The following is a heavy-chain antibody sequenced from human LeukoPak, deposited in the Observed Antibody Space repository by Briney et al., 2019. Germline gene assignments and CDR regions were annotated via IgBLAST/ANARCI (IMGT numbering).Heavy chain of an antibody. CDR2: IIPIFGTA. V-gene: IGHV1-69*06. J-gene: IGHJ4*02. CDR3: ASREIRIVVAGYDY. CDR1: GGTFSSYA. D-gene: IGHD6-19*01. Sequence: SVKVSCKASGGTFSSYAISRVRQAPGQGLEWRGGIIPIFGTANYAQKFQGRVTITADKSTSTAYMELSSLRSEDTAVYYCASREIRIVVAGYDYWGQGTLVTVSS.